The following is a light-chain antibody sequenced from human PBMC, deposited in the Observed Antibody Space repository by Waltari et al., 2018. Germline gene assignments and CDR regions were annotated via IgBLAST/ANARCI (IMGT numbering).Light chain of an antibody. CDR2: SNS. CDR3: ATWDDGLNGYV. Sequence: QSVLIQPPSASGTPGQRVTISCSGSSSNIGSNVVTLYQQLPGTAPKLLIYSNSQRPSGVPDRFSGSKSGTSASLAISGLQSADEADYYCATWDDGLNGYVFGIGTTVTVL. V-gene: IGLV1-44*01. J-gene: IGLJ1*01. CDR1: SSNIGSNV.